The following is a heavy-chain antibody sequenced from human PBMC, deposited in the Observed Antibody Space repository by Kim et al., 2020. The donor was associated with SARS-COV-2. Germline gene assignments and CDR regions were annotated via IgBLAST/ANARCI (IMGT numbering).Heavy chain of an antibody. J-gene: IGHJ3*02. Sequence: GGSLRLSCAASGFTFDDYAMHWVRQAPGKGLEWVSGISWNSGSIGYADSVKGRFTISRDNAKNSLYLQMNSLRAEDTALYYCALHNYGDYGRRAFDIWGQGTMVTVSS. CDR1: GFTFDDYA. D-gene: IGHD4-17*01. CDR2: ISWNSGSI. V-gene: IGHV3-9*01. CDR3: ALHNYGDYGRRAFDI.